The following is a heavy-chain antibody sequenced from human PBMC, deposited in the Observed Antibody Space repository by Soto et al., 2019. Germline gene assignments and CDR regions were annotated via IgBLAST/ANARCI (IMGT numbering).Heavy chain of an antibody. D-gene: IGHD2-2*01. Sequence: GASVKVSCKSSGYTFTGYYMHWVRQAPGQGLEWMGWMNPNSGNTGYAQKFQGRVTMTRNTSISTAYMELSSLRSEDTAVYYCARGKSWDALVPAAYNYYYYYGMDVWGQGTTVTVSS. CDR3: ARGKSWDALVPAAYNYYYYYGMDV. CDR1: GYTFTGYY. CDR2: MNPNSGNT. V-gene: IGHV1-8*02. J-gene: IGHJ6*02.